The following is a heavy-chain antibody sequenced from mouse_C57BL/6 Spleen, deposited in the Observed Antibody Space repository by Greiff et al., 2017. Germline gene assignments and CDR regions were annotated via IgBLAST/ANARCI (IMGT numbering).Heavy chain of an antibody. J-gene: IGHJ3*01. CDR3: ARSWESWFAY. D-gene: IGHD4-1*01. V-gene: IGHV1-64*01. CDR2: IHPNSGST. Sequence: QVQLQQSGAELVKPGASVKLSCKASGYTFTSYWMHWVKQRPGQGLEWIGMIHPNSGSTNYNEKFKSKATLTVDKSSSTAYMQLSSLTSEDSAVYYCARSWESWFAYWGQGTLVTVSA. CDR1: GYTFTSYW.